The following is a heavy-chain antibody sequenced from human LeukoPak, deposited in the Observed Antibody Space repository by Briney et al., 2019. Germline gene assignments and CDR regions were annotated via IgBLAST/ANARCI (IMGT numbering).Heavy chain of an antibody. CDR1: GGSFSGYY. J-gene: IGHJ3*02. Sequence: SETLSLTCAVYGGSFSGYYWSWIRQPPGKGLEWIGYIYYSGSTNYNPSLKSRVTISVDASKKQFSLKLSSVTAADTAVYYCARVNWSGYDFRGAFDIWGQGKTVTVSS. CDR3: ARVNWSGYDFRGAFDI. D-gene: IGHD5-12*01. V-gene: IGHV4-59*01. CDR2: IYYSGST.